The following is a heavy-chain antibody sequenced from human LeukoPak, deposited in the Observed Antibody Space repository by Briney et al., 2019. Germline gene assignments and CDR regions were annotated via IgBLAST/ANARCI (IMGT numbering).Heavy chain of an antibody. CDR2: IYTSGST. J-gene: IGHJ6*02. CDR3: ARARSTSYRTHYYYGMDV. CDR1: GGSISSGSYY. D-gene: IGHD2-2*01. Sequence: ASETLSLTCTVSGGSISSGSYYWSWIRQPPGKGLEWIGRIYTSGSTSYNPSLKSRVTISVDASKNQFSLKLSSVTAADTAVYYCARARSTSYRTHYYYGMDVWGQGTTVTVSS. V-gene: IGHV4-61*02.